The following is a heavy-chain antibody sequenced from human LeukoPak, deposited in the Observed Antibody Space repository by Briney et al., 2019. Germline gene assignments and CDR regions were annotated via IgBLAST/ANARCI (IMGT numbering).Heavy chain of an antibody. Sequence: GESLKISCKGSGYSFTSYWIGWVRQMPGKGLEWTGIIYPGDSDTRYSPSFQGQVTISADKSISTAYLQWSSLKASDTAMYYCARQGPTARGVTLVPYYFDYWGQGTLVTVSS. J-gene: IGHJ4*02. V-gene: IGHV5-51*01. CDR1: GYSFTSYW. D-gene: IGHD3-10*01. CDR2: IYPGDSDT. CDR3: ARQGPTARGVTLVPYYFDY.